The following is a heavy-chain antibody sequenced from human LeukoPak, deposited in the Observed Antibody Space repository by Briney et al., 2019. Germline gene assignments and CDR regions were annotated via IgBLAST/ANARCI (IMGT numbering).Heavy chain of an antibody. CDR2: INHSGST. CDR1: GGSISSSSYY. D-gene: IGHD5-12*01. J-gene: IGHJ4*02. CDR3: ARLPSGPRRLPVPLDY. Sequence: PSETLSLTCTVSGGSISSSSYYWGWIRQPPGKGLEWIGEINHSGSTNYNPSLKSRVTISVDTSKNQFSLKLSSVTAADTAVYYCARLPSGPRRLPVPLDYWGQGTLVTVSS. V-gene: IGHV4-39*07.